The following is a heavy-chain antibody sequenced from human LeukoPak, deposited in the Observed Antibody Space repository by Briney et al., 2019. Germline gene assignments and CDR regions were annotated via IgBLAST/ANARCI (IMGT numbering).Heavy chain of an antibody. J-gene: IGHJ1*01. Sequence: GGSLRLSCAASGFTFDDYAMHWVRQAPGKGLEWVSGISWNSGSIGYADSVKGRFTISRDNANNSLYLQMNSLRAEDTALYYCAKDRSGKQLYVFQHWGQGTLVTVSS. CDR2: ISWNSGSI. V-gene: IGHV3-9*01. D-gene: IGHD3-3*01. CDR3: AKDRSGKQLYVFQH. CDR1: GFTFDDYA.